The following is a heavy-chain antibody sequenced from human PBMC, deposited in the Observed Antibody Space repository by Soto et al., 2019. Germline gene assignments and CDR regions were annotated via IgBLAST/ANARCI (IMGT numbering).Heavy chain of an antibody. CDR2: IVVGSGNT. D-gene: IGHD6-19*01. J-gene: IGHJ4*02. Sequence: PSVKVSCKASGFTFTSSAVQWVRQARGQRLEWIGWIVVGSGNTNYAQKFQERVTITRDMSTSTAYMELSSLRSEDTAVYYCAADRGSGWDFDYWGQGTLVTVSS. CDR1: GFTFTSSA. CDR3: AADRGSGWDFDY. V-gene: IGHV1-58*01.